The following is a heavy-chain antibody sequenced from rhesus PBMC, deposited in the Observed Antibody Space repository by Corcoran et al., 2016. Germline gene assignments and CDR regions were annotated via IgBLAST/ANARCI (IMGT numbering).Heavy chain of an antibody. CDR1: GYTFTDYY. CDR2: VEPEDGEA. D-gene: IGHD5-42*01. V-gene: IGHV1-111*02. Sequence: EVQLVQSGAEVKKPGASVKISCKASGYTFTDYYLHWVRQAPGKGLEWMGRVEPEDGEAIDAQKFQDRVTITADTSTDTAYMELSSLRSEDTAVYYCATGGYSGYSLGGLDYWGQGVLVTVSS. J-gene: IGHJ4*01. CDR3: ATGGYSGYSLGGLDY.